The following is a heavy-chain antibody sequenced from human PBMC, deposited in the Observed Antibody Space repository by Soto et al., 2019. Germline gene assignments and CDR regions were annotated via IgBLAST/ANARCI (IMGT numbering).Heavy chain of an antibody. J-gene: IGHJ4*02. D-gene: IGHD2-8*01. V-gene: IGHV4-39*01. CDR1: GDSISSNNYY. Sequence: QLQLQESGPGLVKPSETLSLTCTVSGDSISSNNYYCGWIRQPPGKGLEWIGSIYYSGRTYYNPSLKSRVTMSVDTSKSQFSLKLSSVTAADTAVYYCARHPGYAVPTVYATHYFNYCGQGILVTVSA. CDR2: IYYSGRT. CDR3: ARHPGYAVPTVYATHYFNY.